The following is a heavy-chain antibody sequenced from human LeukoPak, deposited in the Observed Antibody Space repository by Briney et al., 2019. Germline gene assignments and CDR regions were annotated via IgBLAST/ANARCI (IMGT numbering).Heavy chain of an antibody. J-gene: IGHJ6*03. CDR3: VKSGGYYYMDA. CDR2: ISWNSDII. CDR1: GFIFHDFA. D-gene: IGHD2-15*01. V-gene: IGHV3-9*01. Sequence: SLRLSCAASGFIFHDFAMHWVRQAPGKGLEWVSTISWNSDIILYADSVKGRFTISRDNDRDSLYMEMKSLRPEDTALYFCVKSGGYYYMDAWGKGTTVIVSS.